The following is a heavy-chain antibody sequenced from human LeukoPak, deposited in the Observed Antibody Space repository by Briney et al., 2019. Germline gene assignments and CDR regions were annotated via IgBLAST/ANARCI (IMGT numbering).Heavy chain of an antibody. V-gene: IGHV3-74*01. J-gene: IGHJ5*02. CDR1: GFTFSSYW. CDR2: INNDGSNT. CDR3: ARSGGTGLDP. D-gene: IGHD3/OR15-3a*01. Sequence: GVSLTLSCSVSGFTFSSYWMHWVRPAPGKGLMWVSHINNDGSNTRYADSVKGRFTTSRDNAKNTLYLKMKSLRGEDTAVFYCARSGGTGLDPWGQGTLVTVSS.